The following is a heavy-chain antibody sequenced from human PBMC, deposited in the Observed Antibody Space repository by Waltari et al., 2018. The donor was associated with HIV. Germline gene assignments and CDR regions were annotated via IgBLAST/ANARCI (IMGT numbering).Heavy chain of an antibody. V-gene: IGHV5-51*01. CDR3: ARQTIPYYSSGGSLNDAFDI. CDR1: GYTFTHHW. J-gene: IGHJ3*02. Sequence: EVKLVQSGPEVKKPGGSLKISCKASGYTFTHHWIAWVRQMPGKGLEWMGIIHPTDSHTRYSPSFQGHVSISADKSINTAYLQWSSLKASDSAMYYCARQTIPYYSSGGSLNDAFDIWGHGTVVTVSS. D-gene: IGHD2-15*01. CDR2: IHPTDSHT.